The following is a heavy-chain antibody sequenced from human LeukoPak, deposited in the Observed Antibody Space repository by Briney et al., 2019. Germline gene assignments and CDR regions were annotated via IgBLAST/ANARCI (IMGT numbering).Heavy chain of an antibody. CDR2: IYYSGNT. CDR3: AGLSSYDILTGYYRPYYFHY. D-gene: IGHD3-9*01. J-gene: IGHJ4*02. V-gene: IGHV4-39*01. CDR1: GGSINSGSYY. Sequence: KPSETLSLTCPVSGGSINSGSYYWGWIRQPPEKGLEWICTIYYSGNTYYNSSLKSRVTISVDTSKNQISLKLNSVTAADTAVYYCAGLSSYDILTGYYRPYYFHYWGQGTLVTVSS.